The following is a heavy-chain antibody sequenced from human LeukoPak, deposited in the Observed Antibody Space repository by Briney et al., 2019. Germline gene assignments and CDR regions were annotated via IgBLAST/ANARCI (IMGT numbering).Heavy chain of an antibody. D-gene: IGHD1-26*01. CDR3: AVGGVRAQPGYYFDY. CDR2: IYHSGST. V-gene: IGHV4-38-2*02. CDR1: GYSISSGYY. J-gene: IGHJ4*02. Sequence: PSETLSLTCTVSGYSISSGYYWGWIRQPPGKGLEWIGSIYHSGSTYYNPSLKSRVTISVDTTPNHFSLKQSTVTAADTAVYFSAVGGVRAQPGYYFDYWGQGTLVTVSS.